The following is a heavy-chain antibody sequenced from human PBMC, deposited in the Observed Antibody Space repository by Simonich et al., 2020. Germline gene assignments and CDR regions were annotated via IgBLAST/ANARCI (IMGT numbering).Heavy chain of an antibody. V-gene: IGHV3-48*03. D-gene: IGHD6-6*01. CDR3: ARDFRLQLVEIGTYYYYGMDV. J-gene: IGHJ6*02. CDR1: GFTFSSYE. CDR2: ISSSGSTI. Sequence: EVQLVESGGGLVQPGGSLRLSCAASGFTFSSYEMNWVRQAPGKGLEWVSYISSSGSTIYYADSVKGRFTISIDNAKNSLYLQMNSLRAEDTAVYYCARDFRLQLVEIGTYYYYGMDVWGQGTTVTVSS.